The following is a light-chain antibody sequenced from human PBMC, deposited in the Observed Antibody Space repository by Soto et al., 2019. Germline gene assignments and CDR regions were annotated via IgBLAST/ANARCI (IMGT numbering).Light chain of an antibody. CDR3: RQYDTSPPLYT. CDR1: QSVDSIY. J-gene: IGKJ2*01. CDR2: SAS. Sequence: EIVLTQSPGTLSLSPGERATLSCRASQSVDSIYLTWYQQKPGQPPRLLIYSASTRAAGVPSRFSGSGSGTDFTLTISRLEPEDFAVYYCRQYDTSPPLYTFGQGTNLEMK. V-gene: IGKV3-20*01.